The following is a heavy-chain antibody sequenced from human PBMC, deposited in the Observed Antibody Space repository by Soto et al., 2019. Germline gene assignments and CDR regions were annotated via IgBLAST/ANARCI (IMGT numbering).Heavy chain of an antibody. CDR3: ARRFMYYYDSSGYSSGYFDY. V-gene: IGHV5-51*01. J-gene: IGHJ4*02. Sequence: GESLKISCKGSGYSFTSYWIGWVRQMPGKGLEWMGIIYPGDSDTRYSPSFQGQVTISADKSIRTAYLQWSSLKASDTAMYYCARRFMYYYDSSGYSSGYFDYWGQGTLVTVSS. D-gene: IGHD3-22*01. CDR2: IYPGDSDT. CDR1: GYSFTSYW.